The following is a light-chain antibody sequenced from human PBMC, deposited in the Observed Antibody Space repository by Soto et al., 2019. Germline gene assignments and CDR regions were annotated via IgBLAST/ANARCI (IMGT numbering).Light chain of an antibody. CDR3: NSYTTTSALV. CDR1: SADIGSHDN. V-gene: IGLV2-14*01. J-gene: IGLJ1*01. Sequence: QSALTQPASVSGSPGQSITISCTGSSADIGSHDNVSWYQQHPGKVPKLIIYEVSKRPSGASDRFSGSKSGNAAYLSISGLQPEDEADYYCNSYTTTSALVFGTGTKVTVL. CDR2: EVS.